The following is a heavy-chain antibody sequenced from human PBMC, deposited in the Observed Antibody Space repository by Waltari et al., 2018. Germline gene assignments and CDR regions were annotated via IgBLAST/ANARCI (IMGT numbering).Heavy chain of an antibody. D-gene: IGHD4-4*01. J-gene: IGHJ6*03. CDR1: GCSIRSYY. CDR2: IYYSGST. CDR3: ARGVLTTPTYYYYMDV. V-gene: IGHV4-59*01. Sequence: QVQLQESGPGLVKPSETLSLTCTVSGCSIRSYYWSWIRQPPGKGLEWIGYIYYSGSTNYNPSLKSRVTISVDTSKNQFSLKLSSVTAADTAVYYCARGVLTTPTYYYYMDVWGKGTTVTVSS.